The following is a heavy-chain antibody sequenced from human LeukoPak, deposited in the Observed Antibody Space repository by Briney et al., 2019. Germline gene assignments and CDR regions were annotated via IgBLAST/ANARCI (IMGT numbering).Heavy chain of an antibody. CDR1: GFTFSSYW. V-gene: IGHV3-7*01. Sequence: GGSLRLSCAASGFTFSSYWMSWVRQAPGKGLEWVANIKQDGSEKYYVDSVKGRFTISRDNAKNSLYLQMNSLRAEDTAVYYCARIQVVAATSGFDYWGQGTLVTVSS. CDR3: ARIQVVAATSGFDY. D-gene: IGHD2-15*01. CDR2: IKQDGSEK. J-gene: IGHJ4*02.